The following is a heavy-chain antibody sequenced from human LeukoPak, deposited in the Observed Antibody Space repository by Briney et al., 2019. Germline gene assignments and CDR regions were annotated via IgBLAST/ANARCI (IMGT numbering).Heavy chain of an antibody. CDR1: GFTFSSYS. Sequence: GGSLRLSCAASGFTFSSYSMNWVRQAPGEGLEWVSAISNSGGTIHYADSVKGRFTISRDNSKNTLYLQMNSLTAEDTAVYHCAKGKGTGSYYYFDYWGQGTLVIVSS. V-gene: IGHV3-23*01. D-gene: IGHD1-26*01. J-gene: IGHJ4*02. CDR2: ISNSGGTI. CDR3: AKGKGTGSYYYFDY.